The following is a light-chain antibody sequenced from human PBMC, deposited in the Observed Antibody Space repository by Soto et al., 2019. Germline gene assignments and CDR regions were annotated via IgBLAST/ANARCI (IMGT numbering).Light chain of an antibody. J-gene: IGLJ2*01. V-gene: IGLV2-8*01. CDR3: SSFAGNNNLV. CDR2: EVS. CDR1: SSDVGGYNY. Sequence: QSVLTQPPSASGSPGQSVTISCTGTSSDVGGYNYVSWYQQHPGKAPKLMISEVSKRPSGVPDRFSGSKSGNTASLTVSGLKAADDAEYYCSSFAGNNNLVFGGGTKLTVL.